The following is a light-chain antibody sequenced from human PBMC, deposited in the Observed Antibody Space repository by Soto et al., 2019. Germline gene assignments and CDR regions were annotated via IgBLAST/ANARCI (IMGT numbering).Light chain of an antibody. CDR3: SSYTSSSTLGV. CDR1: SSDIGGYNY. Sequence: SAQPQPASECGSHGQSITIKCTGTSSDIGGYNYVSWYQQHPGKAPKLMIYDVTNRPSGVSNRFSGSKSGNTASLTISGLQAEDEADYYCSSYTSSSTLGVFGTGTKVT. J-gene: IGLJ1*01. CDR2: DVT. V-gene: IGLV2-14*01.